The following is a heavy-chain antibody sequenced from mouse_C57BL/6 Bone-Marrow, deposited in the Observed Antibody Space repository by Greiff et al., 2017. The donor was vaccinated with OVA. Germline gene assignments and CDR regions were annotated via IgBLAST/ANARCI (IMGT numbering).Heavy chain of an antibody. Sequence: QVQLQQSGPELVKPGASVKISCKASGYAFSSSWMNWAKQRPGKGLEWIGRIYPGDGDTNYNGKFKGKATLTADKSSSTAYMQLSSLTSEDSAVYFCARPITTVDQLDFDYWGQGTTLTVSS. V-gene: IGHV1-82*01. CDR2: IYPGDGDT. CDR1: GYAFSSSW. CDR3: ARPITTVDQLDFDY. D-gene: IGHD1-1*01. J-gene: IGHJ2*01.